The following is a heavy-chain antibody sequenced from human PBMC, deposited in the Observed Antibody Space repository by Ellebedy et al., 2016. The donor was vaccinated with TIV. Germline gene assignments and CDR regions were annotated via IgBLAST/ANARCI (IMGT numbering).Heavy chain of an antibody. CDR1: GGSISTSNG. D-gene: IGHD4-11*01. CDR3: ARAYLKYSHREDH. Sequence: MPSETLSLTCAVPGGSISTSNGWSWVRQRPGEGLEWIGEIFDSDITIYNPSLQSRATISVDKSKKYFSLKLTSVTAADTAVYYCARAYLKYSHREDHWGRGILVTVSS. CDR2: IFDSDIT. J-gene: IGHJ4*02. V-gene: IGHV4-4*02.